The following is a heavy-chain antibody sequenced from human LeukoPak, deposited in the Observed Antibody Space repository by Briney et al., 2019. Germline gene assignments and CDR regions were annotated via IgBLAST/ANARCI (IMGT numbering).Heavy chain of an antibody. V-gene: IGHV3-66*01. CDR1: GFTVSSNY. CDR2: IYSGGST. J-gene: IGHJ1*01. Sequence: GGSLRLSCAASGFTVSSNYMSWVRQAPGKGLEWVSVIYSGGSTYYADSVKGRFTISRDNSKNTLYLQMNSLRAEDTAVYYCARDSGNYYDSSGYFQHWGQGTLVTVSS. CDR3: ARDSGNYYDSSGYFQH. D-gene: IGHD3-22*01.